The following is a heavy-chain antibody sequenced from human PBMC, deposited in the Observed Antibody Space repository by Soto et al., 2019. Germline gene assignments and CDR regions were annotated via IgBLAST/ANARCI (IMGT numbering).Heavy chain of an antibody. CDR1: GFSFSSYG. V-gene: IGHV3-30*18. Sequence: QVHLVESGGGVVPPGTSLRLSCAASGFSFSSYGMHWVRQAPGKGLEWVAVISYDGSHKFYADAVKGRFSISRDNFKNTLYLQMSSLRDDDTALYYCAKDPRPVIQMVRGVSEFWGQGTLVTVSS. J-gene: IGHJ4*02. CDR2: ISYDGSHK. D-gene: IGHD3-10*01. CDR3: AKDPRPVIQMVRGVSEF.